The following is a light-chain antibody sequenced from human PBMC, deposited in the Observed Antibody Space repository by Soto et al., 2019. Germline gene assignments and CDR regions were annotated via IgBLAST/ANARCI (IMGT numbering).Light chain of an antibody. CDR2: GAS. Sequence: EIVLTQSPGTLSLSPGERATLSCRASQSVSTSYLAWYQQKPDQAPRLLIYGASSRATGIPDRFSGSGSGTDFTLTISRLEPEDFAVYYCQQYRGSPVTFGGGTEVEIK. V-gene: IGKV3-20*01. J-gene: IGKJ4*01. CDR1: QSVSTSY. CDR3: QQYRGSPVT.